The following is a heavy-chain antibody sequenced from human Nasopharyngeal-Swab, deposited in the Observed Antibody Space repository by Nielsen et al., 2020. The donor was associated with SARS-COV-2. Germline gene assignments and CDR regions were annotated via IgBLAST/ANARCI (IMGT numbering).Heavy chain of an antibody. CDR2: INHSGST. J-gene: IGHJ4*02. Sequence: SETLSLTCAVDGGSFSGYYWSWIRQPPGKGLEWIGEINHSGSTNYNPSLKSRVTISVDTSKNQFSLKLSSVTAADTAVYYCARGRPYYDFWSGQTYYFDYWGQGTLVTVSS. V-gene: IGHV4-34*01. D-gene: IGHD3-3*01. CDR1: GGSFSGYY. CDR3: ARGRPYYDFWSGQTYYFDY.